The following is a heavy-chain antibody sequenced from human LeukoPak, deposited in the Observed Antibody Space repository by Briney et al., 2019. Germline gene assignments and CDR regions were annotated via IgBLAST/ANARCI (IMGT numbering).Heavy chain of an antibody. D-gene: IGHD6-19*01. Sequence: SETLSLTCTVSGGSISSSSYYWGWIRQPPGKGLEWIGSIYYSGSTYYNPSLKSRVTISVDTSKNQFSLKLSSVTAADTAVYYCARGYSSGWYQDAFDIWGQGTMVTVSS. CDR3: ARGYSSGWYQDAFDI. CDR1: GGSISSSSYY. V-gene: IGHV4-39*01. J-gene: IGHJ3*02. CDR2: IYYSGST.